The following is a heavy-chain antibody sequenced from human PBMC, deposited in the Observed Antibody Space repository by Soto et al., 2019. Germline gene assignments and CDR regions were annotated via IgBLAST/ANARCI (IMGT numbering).Heavy chain of an antibody. D-gene: IGHD2-8*01. CDR1: GGTFSSYA. J-gene: IGHJ6*02. V-gene: IGHV1-18*01. Sequence: ASVNVSCKASGGTFSSYAISWLRQAPGQGLEWMGWIIRYYGDTNYAQRFQGRVAMTIDTSTSTAYMELRSLTSDDTAVYYCAKNGQPPYYYYGMDVWGQGTSVNRLL. CDR3: AKNGQPPYYYYGMDV. CDR2: IIRYYGDT.